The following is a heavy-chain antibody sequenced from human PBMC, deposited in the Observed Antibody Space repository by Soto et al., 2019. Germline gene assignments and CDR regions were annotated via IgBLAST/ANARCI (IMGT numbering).Heavy chain of an antibody. CDR1: GGSIDRHF. CDR3: SRHADYSMYYFDY. Sequence: SDTLSLTCTVSGGSIDRHFLNWFRQPPGKGLEWIGYIHFSGSTNYNPSLKRRVTISVVTSKNQFSLKLSSVDAADTAVYYCSRHADYSMYYFDYSDHGTLAIVAS. J-gene: IGHJ4*01. CDR2: IHFSGST. V-gene: IGHV4-59*07. D-gene: IGHD2-21*01.